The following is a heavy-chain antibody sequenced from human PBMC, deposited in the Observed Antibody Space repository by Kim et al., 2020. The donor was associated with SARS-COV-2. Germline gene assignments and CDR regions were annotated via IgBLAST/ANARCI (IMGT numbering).Heavy chain of an antibody. CDR2: IYYSGTT. CDR1: GGSISSGGYY. Sequence: SETLSLTCTVSGGSISSGGYYWSWIRQHPRKCLEWIGYIYYSGTTYYNPSLKSRVVISVDTSKNQFSLKLTSVTAADTAVYYCARDQGRYGMDVWGQGTT. J-gene: IGHJ6*02. V-gene: IGHV4-31*03. CDR3: ARDQGRYGMDV.